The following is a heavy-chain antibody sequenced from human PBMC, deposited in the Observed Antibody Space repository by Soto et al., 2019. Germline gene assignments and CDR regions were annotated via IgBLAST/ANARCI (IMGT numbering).Heavy chain of an antibody. D-gene: IGHD2-2*02. CDR2: MNPSSGNT. CDR1: GYSFTSHD. Sequence: ASVKVSCKASGYSFTSHDINWVRQATGQGLEWMGWMNPSSGNTVYAQKFQGRLTMTRNTSIRTAYTELSSLRSEDTAVYYCARDCSSSNCYTDWGQGTLVTVSS. CDR3: ARDCSSSNCYTD. J-gene: IGHJ4*02. V-gene: IGHV1-8*01.